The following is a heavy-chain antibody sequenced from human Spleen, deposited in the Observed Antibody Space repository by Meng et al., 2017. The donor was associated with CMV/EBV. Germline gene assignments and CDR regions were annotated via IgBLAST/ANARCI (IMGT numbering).Heavy chain of an antibody. Sequence: SETLSLTCTVSGGSVSSGNYYWSWIRQPPGKGLEWIGYSYDSGMADYNPSLKSRVTISEDMSENQFSLNLRSVTAADTGIYYCARIYRGATDYWGPGTRVTVSS. V-gene: IGHV4-61*01. CDR1: GGSVSSGNYY. CDR2: SYDSGMA. J-gene: IGHJ4*02. D-gene: IGHD5-12*01. CDR3: ARIYRGATDY.